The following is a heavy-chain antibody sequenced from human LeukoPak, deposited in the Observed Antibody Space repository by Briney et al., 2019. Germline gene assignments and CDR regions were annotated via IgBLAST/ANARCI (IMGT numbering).Heavy chain of an antibody. CDR1: GFTFSSYW. CDR2: IKEDGSEN. J-gene: IGHJ4*02. D-gene: IGHD6-13*01. V-gene: IGHV3-7*01. Sequence: GGSLRLSCAASGFTFSSYWMSWVRQAPGKGLEWVANIKEDGSENYYVDSVKGRFTISRDNAKNSLFLQMNFLGVEDTAVYYCGRTGSSSYYGQGTLVTVSS. CDR3: GRTGSSSY.